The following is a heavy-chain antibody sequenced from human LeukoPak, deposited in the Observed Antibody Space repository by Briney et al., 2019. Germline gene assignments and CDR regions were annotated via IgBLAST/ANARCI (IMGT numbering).Heavy chain of an antibody. D-gene: IGHD3-3*01. J-gene: IGHJ4*02. Sequence: AGGSLRLSCAASGFTFSSYGMHWVRQAPGKGLEWVAFIRYDGSNKYYADSVKGRFTISRDNSKNTLYLQMNSLRAEDTAVYYCARERTKSYYDFWSGYPHWGQGTLVTVSS. CDR2: IRYDGSNK. CDR1: GFTFSSYG. V-gene: IGHV3-30*02. CDR3: ARERTKSYYDFWSGYPH.